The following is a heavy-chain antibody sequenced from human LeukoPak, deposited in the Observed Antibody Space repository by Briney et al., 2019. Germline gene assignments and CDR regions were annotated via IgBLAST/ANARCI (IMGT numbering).Heavy chain of an antibody. CDR2: IYYSGST. J-gene: IGHJ4*02. V-gene: IGHV4-30-4*08. CDR3: ARGSGRYAVRGFDY. CDR1: GGSISSGDYY. Sequence: PSQTLSLTCTVSGGSISSGDYYWSWIRQPPGKGLEWIGYIYYSGSTYYNPSLKSRVTISVDTSKNQFSLKLSSVTAADTAVYYCARGSGRYAVRGFDYWGQGTLVTVSS. D-gene: IGHD1-26*01.